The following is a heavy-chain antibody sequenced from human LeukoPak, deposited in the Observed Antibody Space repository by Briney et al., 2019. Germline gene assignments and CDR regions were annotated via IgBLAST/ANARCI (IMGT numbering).Heavy chain of an antibody. CDR3: AKDSRNYNVNWFDP. J-gene: IGHJ5*02. CDR1: GFSFSSYG. Sequence: GGSLRLSCVVSGFSFSSYGMHWVRQAPGKGLEWVAVISYDGSSKYYADSVKGRFTISRDNSKNTLYLQMSSLRAEDTAVYYCAKDSRNYNVNWFDPWGQGTLVTVSS. D-gene: IGHD1-7*01. CDR2: ISYDGSSK. V-gene: IGHV3-30*18.